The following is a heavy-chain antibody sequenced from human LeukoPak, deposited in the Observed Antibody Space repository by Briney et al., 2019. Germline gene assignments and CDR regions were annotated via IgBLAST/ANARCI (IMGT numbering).Heavy chain of an antibody. CDR2: IYYSGST. Sequence: PSETLSLTCTVSGGSISSYYWNWIRQPPGKGLEWIGNIYYSGSTNYNPSLKSRVTISVDTSKNQFSLKLTSVTAADTAVYYCARGRGSANSWGQGTLVTVSS. V-gene: IGHV4-59*01. CDR1: GGSISSYY. D-gene: IGHD2-2*01. J-gene: IGHJ4*02. CDR3: ARGRGSANS.